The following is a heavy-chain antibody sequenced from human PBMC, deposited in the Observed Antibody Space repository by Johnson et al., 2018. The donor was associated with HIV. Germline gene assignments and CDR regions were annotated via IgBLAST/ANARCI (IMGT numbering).Heavy chain of an antibody. CDR3: AKETRDSRSAVDI. CDR1: GFSFSSYG. Sequence: QVQLVESGGGVVQPGGSLRLSCAASGFSFSSYGIHWVRQAPGKGLEWVAFTQYDGSNKYYADSVKGRFTISRDNSKKTVYLQMNSLRAEDTAVYYCAKETRDSRSAVDIWGQGTMVTVSS. D-gene: IGHD3-22*01. J-gene: IGHJ3*02. V-gene: IGHV3-30*02. CDR2: TQYDGSNK.